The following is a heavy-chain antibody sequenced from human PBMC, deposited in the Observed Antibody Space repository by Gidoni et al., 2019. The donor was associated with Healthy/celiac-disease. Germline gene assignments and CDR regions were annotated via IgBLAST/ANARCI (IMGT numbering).Heavy chain of an antibody. CDR3: AKSPRITIFGVVIYDAFDI. J-gene: IGHJ3*02. Sequence: VLPLASGGGLVHPAGSLSLSCAASACTFSSYARTWVRLAPGKGLGWVSAISVSGGSRNYGDAVKGRFTLSRDNSKNTLYLQMSSLRAEDTSVYYCAKSPRITIFGVVIYDAFDIWGQGTMVTVSS. CDR1: ACTFSSYA. D-gene: IGHD3-3*01. V-gene: IGHV3-23*01. CDR2: ISVSGGSR.